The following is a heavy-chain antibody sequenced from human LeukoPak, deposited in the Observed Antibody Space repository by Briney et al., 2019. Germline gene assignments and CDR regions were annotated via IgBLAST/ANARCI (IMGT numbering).Heavy chain of an antibody. V-gene: IGHV3-74*01. CDR1: GFTFSSYW. CDR3: ARQSRLRSNTQYYYCGMDV. CDR2: INTDGSIT. D-gene: IGHD5-12*01. Sequence: GGSLRLSCAASGFTFSSYWMHWVRQAPGKGLVWVSRINTDGSITDYADSVKGRFTISRDNAKNSLYLQMNSLRAEDTAVYYCARQSRLRSNTQYYYCGMDVWGQGTTVTVSS. J-gene: IGHJ6*02.